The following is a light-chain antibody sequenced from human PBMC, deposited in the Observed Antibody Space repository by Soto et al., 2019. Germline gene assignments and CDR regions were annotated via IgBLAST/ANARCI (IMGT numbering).Light chain of an antibody. CDR3: QQRSAS. CDR2: DAS. CDR1: QSVSSY. J-gene: IGKJ4*01. V-gene: IGKV3-11*01. Sequence: EIVLTQSPATLSLSPGERATLSCRASQSVSSYLAWYQQKPGQAPRLLIYDASNRATGIPARFSCSGSGTVFTLTISSLEPEDFAVYYCQQRSASFGGGTKVEIK.